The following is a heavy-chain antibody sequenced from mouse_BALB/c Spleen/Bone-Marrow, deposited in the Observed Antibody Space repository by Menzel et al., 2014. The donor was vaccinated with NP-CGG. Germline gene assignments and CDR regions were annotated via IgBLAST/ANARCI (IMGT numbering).Heavy chain of an antibody. J-gene: IGHJ4*01. D-gene: IGHD3-1*01. CDR2: ISNGGGST. Sequence: EVKLVESGGGLVQPGGSLKLSCAASGFTFSSYTMSWVRQTPEKRLEWVAYISNGGGSTYYQDTVKGRFTISRDNAKNTLYLQMSSLKSEDTAMYYCARHVGNPYAMDYWGQGTSVTVSS. CDR1: GFTFSSYT. CDR3: ARHVGNPYAMDY. V-gene: IGHV5-12-2*01.